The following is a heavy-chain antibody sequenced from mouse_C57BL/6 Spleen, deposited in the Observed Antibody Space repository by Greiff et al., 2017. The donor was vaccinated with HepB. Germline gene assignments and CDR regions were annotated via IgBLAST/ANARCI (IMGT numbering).Heavy chain of an antibody. V-gene: IGHV1-81*01. Sequence: QVQLQQSGAELARPGASVKLSCKASGYTFTSYGISWVKQRTGQGLEWIGEIYPRSGNTYYNEKFKGKATLTADKSSSTAYMELRSLTSEDSAVYFCARSGDYDYDGYFDVWGTGTTVTGSS. D-gene: IGHD2-4*01. CDR2: IYPRSGNT. CDR1: GYTFTSYG. CDR3: ARSGDYDYDGYFDV. J-gene: IGHJ1*03.